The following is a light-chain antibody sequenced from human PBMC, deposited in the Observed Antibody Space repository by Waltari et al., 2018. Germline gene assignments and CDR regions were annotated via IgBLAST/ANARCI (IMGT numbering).Light chain of an antibody. J-gene: IGKJ1*01. CDR3: QQYSATPPT. CDR1: QSVISSFNNKNY. Sequence: DIVMTQSPDSPAVSLGERATINCTSSQSVISSFNNKNYLTWFQQKAGEPPKLLIYWASTRESGVPDRFSGSGSGTDFTLTISGLQAEDVAVYYCQQYSATPPTFGQGTKVEIK. V-gene: IGKV4-1*01. CDR2: WAS.